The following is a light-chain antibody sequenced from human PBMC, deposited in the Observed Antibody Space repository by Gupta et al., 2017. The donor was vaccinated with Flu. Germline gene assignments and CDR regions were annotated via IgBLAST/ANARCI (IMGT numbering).Light chain of an antibody. V-gene: IGKV3-15*01. CDR1: QSVSSN. CDR2: DAS. CDR3: QQYKNWPPIT. Sequence: ATLYVSPGERATLSCRASQSVSSNLAWYQQKPGQAPRLLIYDASTRATGIPARFTGGGSGTEFTLTISSLQSEDFAVYYCQQYKNWPPITFGQGTRLDIK. J-gene: IGKJ5*01.